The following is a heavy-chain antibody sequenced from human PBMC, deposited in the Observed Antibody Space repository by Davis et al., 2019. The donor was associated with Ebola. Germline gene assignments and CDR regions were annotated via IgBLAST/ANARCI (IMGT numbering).Heavy chain of an antibody. CDR2: IYPRDSDT. J-gene: IGHJ4*02. D-gene: IGHD6-13*01. V-gene: IGHV5-51*01. CDR1: GYGFANYW. Sequence: GESLKISCKGSGYGFANYWIAWVRQTPGKGLEWMGIIYPRDSDTRYRPSFEGQVTISVDRSISTAYLQWSSLKASDSAMDYCARQEALYGSIDNWGQGTLVTVSS. CDR3: ARQEALYGSIDN.